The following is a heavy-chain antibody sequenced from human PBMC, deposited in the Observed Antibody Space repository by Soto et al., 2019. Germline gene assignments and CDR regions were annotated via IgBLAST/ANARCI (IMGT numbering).Heavy chain of an antibody. CDR1: GYSFTSYW. Sequence: GESLKISCKGSGYSFTSYWIGWVRQMPGKGLEWMGIIYPDDSDTRYSPSFQGQVTISADKSINTAYLQWSSLKASDTAMYYCGRPLRICSGSCSLIGGAWGMDVWDHGLTVTV. V-gene: IGHV5-51*01. J-gene: IGHJ6*02. CDR3: GRPLRICSGSCSLIGGAWGMDV. D-gene: IGHD2-15*01. CDR2: IYPDDSDT.